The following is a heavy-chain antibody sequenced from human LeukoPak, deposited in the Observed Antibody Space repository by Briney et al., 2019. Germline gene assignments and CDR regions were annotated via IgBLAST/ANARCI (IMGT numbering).Heavy chain of an antibody. D-gene: IGHD3-10*01. CDR3: ARSSGYGSGSSYDAFDI. CDR1: GYTFTYRY. V-gene: IGHV1-45*02. J-gene: IGHJ3*02. CDR2: ITPFNGNT. Sequence: ASVKVSCKASGYTFTYRYLHWVRQAPGQALEWMGWITPFNGNTNYAQKFQDRVTITRDRSMSTAYMELSCLRSEDTAMYYCARSSGYGSGSSYDAFDIWGQGTMVTVSS.